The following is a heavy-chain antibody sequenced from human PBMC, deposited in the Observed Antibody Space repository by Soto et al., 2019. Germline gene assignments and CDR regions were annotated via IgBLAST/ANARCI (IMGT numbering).Heavy chain of an antibody. V-gene: IGHV1-8*01. CDR3: ARAHFDDILTGNHYYYYMDV. J-gene: IGHJ6*03. D-gene: IGHD3-9*01. CDR1: GYTFTSYD. Sequence: ASVKVSCKASGYTFTSYDINWVRQATGQGLEWMGWMNPNSGNKGYAQKFQGRVTMTRNTSISTAYMELSSLRSEDTAVYYCARAHFDDILTGNHYYYYMDVWGKGTTVTVSS. CDR2: MNPNSGNK.